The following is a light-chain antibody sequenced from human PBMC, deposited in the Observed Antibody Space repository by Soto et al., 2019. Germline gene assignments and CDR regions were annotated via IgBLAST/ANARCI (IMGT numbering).Light chain of an antibody. CDR3: QSHDTSLSVLYV. CDR1: SSNIGAGYD. J-gene: IGLJ1*01. Sequence: QSVMTQPPSVSGAPGQSVTISCTGSSSNIGAGYDVHWYKQLPGTAPKLLIYGNSNRPSGVPDRFSGSKSGTSASLAITGLQAADEADYYCQSHDTSLSVLYVFGNGTKLTV. V-gene: IGLV1-40*01. CDR2: GNS.